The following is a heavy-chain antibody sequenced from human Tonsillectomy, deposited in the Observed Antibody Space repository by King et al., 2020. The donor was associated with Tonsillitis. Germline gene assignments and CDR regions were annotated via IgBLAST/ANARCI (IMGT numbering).Heavy chain of an antibody. CDR2: IYISGSS. CDR3: AREISGSPTYGSAFDI. CDR1: DNSISSSSHY. V-gene: IGHV4-61*02. Sequence: VPLQESGPGLVKPSQTLSLTCTVSDNSISSSSHYWSWIRQPAGKELEWIGRIYISGSSNYNPSLNSRVTMSVDTSKNQLSLILTSVTAADTAVYYCAREISGSPTYGSAFDIWGQGTMVTVS. D-gene: IGHD1-26*01. J-gene: IGHJ3*02.